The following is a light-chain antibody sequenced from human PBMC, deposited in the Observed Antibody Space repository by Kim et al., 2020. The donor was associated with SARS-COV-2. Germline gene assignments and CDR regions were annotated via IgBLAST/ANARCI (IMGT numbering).Light chain of an antibody. V-gene: IGLV3-21*02. J-gene: IGLJ2*01. Sequence: SYELTQPPSVSVAPGETARLTCGGKNIGTESVHWYQQRAGQAPVLVVHDVSDRPSGIPERISGSKSEDTATLTISRVEAGDEADYYCLVWALSGVV. CDR1: NIGTES. CDR2: DVS. CDR3: LVWALSGVV.